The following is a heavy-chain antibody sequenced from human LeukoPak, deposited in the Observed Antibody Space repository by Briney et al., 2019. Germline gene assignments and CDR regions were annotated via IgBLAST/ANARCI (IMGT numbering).Heavy chain of an antibody. CDR2: ISSSGSTI. V-gene: IGHV3-48*03. J-gene: IGHJ4*02. CDR3: AKAGAVVVVAAKYFDY. CDR1: GFTFSSYE. D-gene: IGHD2-15*01. Sequence: GGSLRLSCAASGFTFSSYEMNWVRQAPGKGLEWVSYISSSGSTIYYADSVKGRFTISRDNSKNTLYLQMNSLRAEDTAVYYCAKAGAVVVVAAKYFDYWGQGTLVTVSS.